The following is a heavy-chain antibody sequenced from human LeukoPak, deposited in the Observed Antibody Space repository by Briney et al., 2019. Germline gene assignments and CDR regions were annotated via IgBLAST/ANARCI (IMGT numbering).Heavy chain of an antibody. CDR3: AKEHGSPYYFDY. Sequence: PGGSLRLSCTTSGFTFNTFGMHWVRQAPGKGLEWVAFMPSRGSATYHAESVKGRFTISRDNSKNTLYLQMNSLRAEDTAVYYCAKEHGSPYYFDYWGQGTLVTVSS. D-gene: IGHD1-26*01. J-gene: IGHJ4*02. V-gene: IGHV3-30*02. CDR2: MPSRGSAT. CDR1: GFTFNTFG.